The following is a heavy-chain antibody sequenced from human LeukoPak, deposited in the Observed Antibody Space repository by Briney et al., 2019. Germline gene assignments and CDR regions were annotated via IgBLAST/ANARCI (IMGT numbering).Heavy chain of an antibody. V-gene: IGHV4-31*03. CDR2: IYYGGST. J-gene: IGHJ4*02. CDR1: GGSISSGGYY. Sequence: PSQTLSLTCTVSGGSISSGGYYWSWIRQHPGKGLEWIGYIYYGGSTYYNPSLKSRVTISVDTSKNQFSLKLSSVTAVDTAVYYCARVGELEPFDYWGQGTLVTVSS. CDR3: ARVGELEPFDY. D-gene: IGHD1-1*01.